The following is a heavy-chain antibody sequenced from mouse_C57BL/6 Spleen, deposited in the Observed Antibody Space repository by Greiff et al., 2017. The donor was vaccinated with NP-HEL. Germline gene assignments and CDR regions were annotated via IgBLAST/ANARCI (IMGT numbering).Heavy chain of an antibody. J-gene: IGHJ4*01. CDR2: IDPETGGT. V-gene: IGHV1-15*01. Sequence: VKLMESGAELVRPGASVTLSCKASGYTFTDYEMHWVKQTPVHGLEWIGAIDPETGGTAYNQKFKGKAILTADKSSSTAYMELRSLTSEDSAVYYCTRGLRRDYAMDYWGQGTSVTVSS. CDR3: TRGLRRDYAMDY. D-gene: IGHD2-4*01. CDR1: GYTFTDYE.